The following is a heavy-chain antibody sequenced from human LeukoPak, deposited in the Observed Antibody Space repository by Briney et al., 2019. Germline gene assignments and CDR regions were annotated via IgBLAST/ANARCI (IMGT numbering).Heavy chain of an antibody. V-gene: IGHV3-74*01. Sequence: GGSLRLSCAASGFTFSSYWMHWVRQAPGKGLVWVSRISSDGSSTSYADSVKGRFTISRDNAKNTLYLQMNSLRAEDTAVYYCARSHCYWKTARYYYYYGMDVWGQGTTVTVSS. J-gene: IGHJ6*02. D-gene: IGHD1-1*01. CDR3: ARSHCYWKTARYYYYYGMDV. CDR1: GFTFSSYW. CDR2: ISSDGSST.